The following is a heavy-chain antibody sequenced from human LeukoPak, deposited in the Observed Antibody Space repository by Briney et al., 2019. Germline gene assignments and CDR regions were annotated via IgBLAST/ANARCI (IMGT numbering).Heavy chain of an antibody. D-gene: IGHD5-24*01. Sequence: SETLSLTCTVSGGSISSYSWSWIRQPAGKGLGWIGRIYYSGSTYYNPSLKSRVTISVDTSKNQFSLKLSSVTAADTAVYYCARVDGYSYYYYYYYMDVWGKGTTVTVSS. CDR2: IYYSGST. J-gene: IGHJ6*03. CDR3: ARVDGYSYYYYYYYMDV. CDR1: GGSISSYS. V-gene: IGHV4-59*05.